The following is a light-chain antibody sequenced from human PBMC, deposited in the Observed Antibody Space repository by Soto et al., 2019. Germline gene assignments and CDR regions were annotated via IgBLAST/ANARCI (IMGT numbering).Light chain of an antibody. Sequence: QSVLTQTPSASGTPGQRVTMSCFGSSSNIGSNTVNWYQQLPGTAPKLLIYNNNQRPSGVPDRFSGSKSGTSASLAISGLQSEDEADYYCAAWDDSLNGFYVFGSGTKLTVL. V-gene: IGLV1-44*01. J-gene: IGLJ1*01. CDR1: SSNIGSNT. CDR3: AAWDDSLNGFYV. CDR2: NNN.